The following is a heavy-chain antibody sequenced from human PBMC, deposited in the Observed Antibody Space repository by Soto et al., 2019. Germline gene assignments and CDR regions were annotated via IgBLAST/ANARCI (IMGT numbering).Heavy chain of an antibody. J-gene: IGHJ5*02. CDR3: ARDVRWFDP. V-gene: IGHV4-30-4*01. CDR1: GVSIRTGDYY. Sequence: TLSLTGRVSGVSIRTGDYYGRWIRQPPGKGLEWIGYIDYSGITYYNPSLKSRVTISVDTYKNQFSLKLSSVTAADKAVYYGARDVRWFDPWGHGTLVTV. CDR2: IDYSGIT. D-gene: IGHD2-8*01.